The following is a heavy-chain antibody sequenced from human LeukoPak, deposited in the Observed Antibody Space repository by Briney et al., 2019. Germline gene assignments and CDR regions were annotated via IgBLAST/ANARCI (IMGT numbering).Heavy chain of an antibody. V-gene: IGHV4-39*01. CDR2: IYYRQRI. D-gene: IGHD2-15*01. Sequence: SETLSLTCTVSGDSISSSSYYWGWIRQPPGKGLEWIGSIYYRQRIYYNPSLKSRVTISVDTSKNQFSLKLSSVTAADTAVYYCARGSQSLGYCSGGSCRAKIFDYWGQGTLVTV. J-gene: IGHJ4*02. CDR1: GDSISSSSYY. CDR3: ARGSQSLGYCSGGSCRAKIFDY.